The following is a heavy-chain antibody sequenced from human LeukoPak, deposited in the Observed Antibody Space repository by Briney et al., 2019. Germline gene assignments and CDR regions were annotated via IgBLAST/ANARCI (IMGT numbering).Heavy chain of an antibody. D-gene: IGHD2-15*01. CDR2: IKFDGNEM. CDR3: ARGGVCSGGNCYATLYDY. V-gene: IGHV3-7*01. Sequence: GGSLRLSCAVSGFTFSTYWMGWVRQAPGKGLEWVANIKFDGNEMYYVDSVKGRFTISRDDAKNSLYLQMNSLRPDDTGLYYCARGGVCSGGNCYATLYDYWGQGVLVTVSS. J-gene: IGHJ4*02. CDR1: GFTFSTYW.